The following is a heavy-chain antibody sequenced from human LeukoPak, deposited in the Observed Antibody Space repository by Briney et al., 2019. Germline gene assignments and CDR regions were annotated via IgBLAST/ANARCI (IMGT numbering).Heavy chain of an antibody. J-gene: IGHJ4*02. V-gene: IGHV3-48*03. CDR3: ARDYNWTPDY. Sequence: PGGSLRPSCAASGFTFSNYEMNWVRQAPGKGLEWLTYISSSGSIKYYADSVKGRFTVSRDNAKNSLYLQMNSLRAEDTAVYYCARDYNWTPDYWGQGTLVTVSS. D-gene: IGHD1-20*01. CDR1: GFTFSNYE. CDR2: ISSSGSIK.